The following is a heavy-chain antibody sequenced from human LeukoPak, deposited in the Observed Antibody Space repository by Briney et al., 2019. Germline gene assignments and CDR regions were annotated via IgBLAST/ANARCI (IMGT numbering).Heavy chain of an antibody. D-gene: IGHD6-19*01. CDR3: ASPGYSSGWYFGY. V-gene: IGHV1-18*01. J-gene: IGHJ4*02. CDR1: GYTFTSYG. CDR2: ISAYNGNT. Sequence: ASVKVSCKASGYTFTSYGISWVRQAPGQGLEWMGWISAYNGNTNYAQKLQGRVTMTTDTSTSTAYVELRSLRSDDTAVYYCASPGYSSGWYFGYWGQGTLVTVSS.